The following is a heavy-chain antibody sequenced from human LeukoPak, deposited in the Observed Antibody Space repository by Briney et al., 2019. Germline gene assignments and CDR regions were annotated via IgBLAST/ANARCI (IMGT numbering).Heavy chain of an antibody. CDR2: MNPNSGNT. CDR3: ARDQGLLLWFGESNWFDP. J-gene: IGHJ5*02. CDR1: GYTFTSYD. V-gene: IGHV1-8*02. Sequence: ASVKVSCKASGYTFTSYDINWVRQATGQGLEWMGWMNPNSGNTGYAQKFQGGVTMTRDTSISTAYMELSRLRSDDTAVYYCARDQGLLLWFGESNWFDPWGQGTLVTVSS. D-gene: IGHD3-10*01.